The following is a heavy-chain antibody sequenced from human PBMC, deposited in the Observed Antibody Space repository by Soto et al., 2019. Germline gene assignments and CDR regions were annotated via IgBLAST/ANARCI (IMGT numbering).Heavy chain of an antibody. CDR1: GFTFSSYG. J-gene: IGHJ4*02. CDR3: ARDYDSSGYPRYYFDY. Sequence: QVQLVESGGGVVQPGRSLRLSCAASGFTFSSYGMHWVRQAPGKGLEWVAVIWYDGSNKYYADSVKGRFTISRDNSKNTRYLPMNSLRAEDTAVYYCARDYDSSGYPRYYFDYWGQGTLVTVSS. V-gene: IGHV3-33*01. CDR2: IWYDGSNK. D-gene: IGHD3-22*01.